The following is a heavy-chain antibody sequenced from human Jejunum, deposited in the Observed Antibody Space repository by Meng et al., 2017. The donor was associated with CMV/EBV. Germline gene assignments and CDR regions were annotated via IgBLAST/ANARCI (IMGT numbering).Heavy chain of an antibody. Sequence: GFPFGDYAMSWVRQAPGKGLEWVGFIRSKAYGGTTEYAASVKGRFTISRDDSKSIAYLQMNSLKTEDTAVYYCTRYRSGWSLADPWGQGTLVTVSS. CDR1: GFPFGDYA. CDR3: TRYRSGWSLADP. CDR2: IRSKAYGGTT. J-gene: IGHJ5*02. V-gene: IGHV3-49*04. D-gene: IGHD6-19*01.